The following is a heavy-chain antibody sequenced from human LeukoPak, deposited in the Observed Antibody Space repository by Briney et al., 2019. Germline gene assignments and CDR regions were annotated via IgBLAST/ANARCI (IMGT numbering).Heavy chain of an antibody. CDR3: ARGDYYDSSGYSDASLFDY. J-gene: IGHJ4*02. CDR2: ITTYNGNT. D-gene: IGHD3-22*01. Sequence: VASVQVSCKASGYTFISYGINWVRQAPGQGLEWMGWITTYNGNTNYAQNLQGRVTMTTDTSTSTAYMELRSLRSDDTAVYYCARGDYYDSSGYSDASLFDYWGQGTLVTVSS. V-gene: IGHV1-18*01. CDR1: GYTFISYG.